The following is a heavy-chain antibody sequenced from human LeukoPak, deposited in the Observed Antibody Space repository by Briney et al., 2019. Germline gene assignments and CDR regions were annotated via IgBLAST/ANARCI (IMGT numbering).Heavy chain of an antibody. J-gene: IGHJ4*02. CDR3: ARDATYYYDSSGYYVPPYLDY. D-gene: IGHD3-22*01. Sequence: GGSLRLSCAASGFTFSTYWMHWVRQAPGKGLVWVSRINSDGSSASYADSVKGRFTISRDNAKNTLYLQMNSLRAEDTAVYYCARDATYYYDSSGYYVPPYLDYWGQGTLVTVSS. CDR2: INSDGSSA. CDR1: GFTFSTYW. V-gene: IGHV3-74*01.